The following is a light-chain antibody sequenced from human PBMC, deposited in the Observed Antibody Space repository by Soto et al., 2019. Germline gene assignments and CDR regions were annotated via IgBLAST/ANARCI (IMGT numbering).Light chain of an antibody. CDR3: QVWDSSYV. J-gene: IGLJ1*01. CDR2: YDS. Sequence: SYELTQPPSVSVTPGKTARITCGGNNIGSKSVHWYQQKPGQAPVLVIYYDSDRPSGIPERFSGSNSGNTATLTISRVEAGDEADYYCQVWDSSYVFGTGTKLTVL. CDR1: NIGSKS. V-gene: IGLV3-21*04.